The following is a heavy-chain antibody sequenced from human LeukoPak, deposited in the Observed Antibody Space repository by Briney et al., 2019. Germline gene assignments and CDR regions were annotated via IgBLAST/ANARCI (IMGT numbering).Heavy chain of an antibody. D-gene: IGHD3-22*01. CDR1: GFTFSSYE. J-gene: IGHJ4*02. CDR3: ARVASEIVVVTRRS. CDR2: ISSSGSTI. V-gene: IGHV3-48*03. Sequence: GGSLRLSCAASGFTFSSYEMNWVRQAPGKGLEWVSYISSSGSTIYYADSVKGRFTISRDNAKNSLYLQMNSRRAEDTAVYYCARVASEIVVVTRRSWGQGTLVTVSS.